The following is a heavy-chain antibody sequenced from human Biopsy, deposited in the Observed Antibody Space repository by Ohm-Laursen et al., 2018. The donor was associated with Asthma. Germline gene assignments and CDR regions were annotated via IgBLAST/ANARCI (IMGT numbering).Heavy chain of an antibody. D-gene: IGHD1-26*01. J-gene: IGHJ4*02. V-gene: IGHV3-9*01. CDR1: GFTFDDYA. CDR3: AKGEWELLEANFDY. Sequence: RSLRLSCAASGFTFDDYAMHWVRQVPGKGLEWVSGISWNSGSIGYADSVKGRFTISRDNAKNSLYLQMNSLRAEDTALYYCAKGEWELLEANFDYWGQGTLVTVSS. CDR2: ISWNSGSI.